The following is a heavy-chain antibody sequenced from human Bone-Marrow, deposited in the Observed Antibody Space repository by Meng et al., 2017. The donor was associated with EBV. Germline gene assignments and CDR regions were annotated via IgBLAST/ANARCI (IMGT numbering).Heavy chain of an antibody. V-gene: IGHV1-2*02. Sequence: QPGQPGAKGKKPGASLKVSCKASGYTFTGYYIHWVRQAPGQGLEWVGWINPNSGGTNYAEKFQGRVTMTRDTSITTAFMELSSLKSDDTAVYYCAMGLATDFDYWGQGTLVTVSS. CDR3: AMGLATDFDY. CDR2: INPNSGGT. CDR1: GYTFTGYY. J-gene: IGHJ4*02. D-gene: IGHD5-12*01.